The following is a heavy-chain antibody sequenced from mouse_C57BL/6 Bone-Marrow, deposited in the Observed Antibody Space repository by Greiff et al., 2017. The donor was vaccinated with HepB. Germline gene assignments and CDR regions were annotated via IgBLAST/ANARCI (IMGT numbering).Heavy chain of an antibody. J-gene: IGHJ3*01. V-gene: IGHV1-26*01. Sequence: VQLQQSGPELVKPGASVKISCKASGYTFTDYYMNWVKQSHGKSLEWIGDINPNNGGTSYNQKFKGKATLTVDKSSSTAYMELRSLTSEDSAVYYCARPTLGAYWGQGTLVTVSA. CDR1: GYTFTDYY. CDR2: INPNNGGT. CDR3: ARPTLGAY.